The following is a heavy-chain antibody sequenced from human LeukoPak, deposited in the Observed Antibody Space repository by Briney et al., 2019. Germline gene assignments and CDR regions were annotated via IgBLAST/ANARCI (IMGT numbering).Heavy chain of an antibody. CDR2: ISSSSSYI. Sequence: PGGSLRLSCAASGFTFSSYTMNWVRQAPGKGLEWVSSISSSSSYIYYADSVKGRFTISRDNAKNSLYLQMNSLRAEDTAVYYCARDLTGWGAFDIWGQGTMVTVSS. V-gene: IGHV3-21*01. CDR1: GFTFSSYT. D-gene: IGHD3-9*01. CDR3: ARDLTGWGAFDI. J-gene: IGHJ3*02.